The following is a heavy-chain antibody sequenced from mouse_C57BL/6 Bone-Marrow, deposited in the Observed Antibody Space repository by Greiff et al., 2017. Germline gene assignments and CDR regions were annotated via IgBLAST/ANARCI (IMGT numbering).Heavy chain of an antibody. CDR3: ARDWDYAPKAGNYAMDY. CDR1: GFTFSDFY. Sequence: EVKLVESGGGLAQSGRSLRLSCATSGFTFSDFYMQWVRQAPGKGLEWIAASRNKANDYTTEYSASVKGRFIASGDTSQGILYLQMNALRAEDTAMYYCARDWDYAPKAGNYAMDYWGQGTSVTVSS. V-gene: IGHV7-1*01. D-gene: IGHD3-3*01. J-gene: IGHJ4*01. CDR2: SRNKANDYTT.